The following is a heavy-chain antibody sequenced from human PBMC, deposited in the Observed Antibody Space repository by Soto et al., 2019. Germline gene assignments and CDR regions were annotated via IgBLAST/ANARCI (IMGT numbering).Heavy chain of an antibody. D-gene: IGHD7-27*01. CDR1: GYRFTTYG. CDR2: ISTYNGNT. J-gene: IGHJ6*02. CDR3: ARGLGTNGLDV. Sequence: QVQLLQSGAEVKKPGASVKVSCKASGYRFTTYGITWVRLAPGQGLEWLGGISTYNGNTDYAQNLQDRVTMTPETPTSTAYLEVTRLTSDDTAVYYCARGLGTNGLDVWGQGTTVTVSS. V-gene: IGHV1-18*04.